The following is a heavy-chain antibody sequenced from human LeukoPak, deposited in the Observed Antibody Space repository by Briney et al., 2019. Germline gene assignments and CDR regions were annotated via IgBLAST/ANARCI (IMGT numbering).Heavy chain of an antibody. CDR2: ISKSGSDS. V-gene: IGHV3-11*06. CDR1: GFTFSDYY. CDR3: ARVGATGTADY. Sequence: PGGSLRLSCAAFGFTFSDYYTSWIRQAPGKGLEWVSYISKSGSDSNFADSVKGRFTISKDNAKNSLYLQINSLRAEDTAVYYCARVGATGTADYWGQGTLVTVSS. J-gene: IGHJ4*02. D-gene: IGHD1-1*01.